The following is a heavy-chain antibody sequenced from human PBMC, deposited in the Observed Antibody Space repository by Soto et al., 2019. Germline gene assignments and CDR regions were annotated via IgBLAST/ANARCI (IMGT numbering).Heavy chain of an antibody. CDR1: GFTFSSYS. CDR2: IRSSSSTI. V-gene: IGHV3-48*02. CDR3: ARPGDADCGGDCYPVWYFDL. Sequence: EVQLVESGGGLVQPGGSLRLSCAASGFTFSSYSMNWVRQAPGQGLEWVSYIRSSSSTIYYADSVKGRFTISRDNAKNSLYLQMNSLRDEDTAVYYCARPGDADCGGDCYPVWYFDLWGRGTLVTVSS. D-gene: IGHD2-21*02. J-gene: IGHJ2*01.